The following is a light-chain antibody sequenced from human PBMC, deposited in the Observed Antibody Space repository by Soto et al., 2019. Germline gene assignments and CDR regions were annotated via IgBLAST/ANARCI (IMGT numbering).Light chain of an antibody. CDR1: QSVSSSY. CDR3: QQLNSYPIT. CDR2: GAS. V-gene: IGKV3-20*01. Sequence: EIVLTQSPGTLSLSPGERATLSCRASQSVSSSYLAWYQQKPGQAPRLLVYGASTRPTGIPTRFSGSGSGTDFTLTISSLQPEDFATYFCQQLNSYPITFGQGTRLEIK. J-gene: IGKJ5*01.